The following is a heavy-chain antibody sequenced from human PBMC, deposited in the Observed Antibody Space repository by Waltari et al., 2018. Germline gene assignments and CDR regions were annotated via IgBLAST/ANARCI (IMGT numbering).Heavy chain of an antibody. CDR2: IYWDDDK. CDR1: GFSLSTSGVG. CDR3: AHRSSGWRFDY. D-gene: IGHD6-19*01. Sequence: QITLKESGPTLVKPTQTLTLTCPFSGFSLSTSGVGVGWIRQPPGKALEWLALIYWDDDKRYSPSLKSRLTITKDTSKNQVVLTMTNMDPVDTATYYCAHRSSGWRFDYWGQGTLVTVSS. J-gene: IGHJ4*02. V-gene: IGHV2-5*02.